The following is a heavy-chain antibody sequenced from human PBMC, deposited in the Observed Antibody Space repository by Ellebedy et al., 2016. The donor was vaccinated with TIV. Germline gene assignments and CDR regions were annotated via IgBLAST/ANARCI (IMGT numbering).Heavy chain of an antibody. J-gene: IGHJ4*02. D-gene: IGHD3/OR15-3a*01. CDR2: IWHDGSEK. CDR1: GFTFSSYD. CDR3: AKWRTAYYFGPDY. Sequence: GESLKISXEASGFTFSSYDMHWVRQAPGKGLEWVAVIWHDGSEKYYADSVKGRFTISRDNSKNTLYLQMNSLRAEDTAIYYCAKWRTAYYFGPDYWGQGTPVTVSS. V-gene: IGHV3-33*06.